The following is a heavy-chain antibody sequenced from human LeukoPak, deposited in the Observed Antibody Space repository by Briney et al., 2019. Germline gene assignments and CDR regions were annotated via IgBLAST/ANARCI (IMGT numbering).Heavy chain of an antibody. V-gene: IGHV4-61*08. CDR3: ARFGKFPDDRHFLDV. J-gene: IGHJ6*04. Sequence: PSETLSLTCTVSGVSVSSSDPGGSWIRQPPGKRLEWMGHIHSSGSTYYNPSLHSRVTMSVDTSRNQFYLTLRSVTASDTAVYFCARFGKFPDDRHFLDVWVKGTKVPVSS. D-gene: IGHD3-16*01. CDR2: IHSSGST. CDR1: GVSVSSSDPG.